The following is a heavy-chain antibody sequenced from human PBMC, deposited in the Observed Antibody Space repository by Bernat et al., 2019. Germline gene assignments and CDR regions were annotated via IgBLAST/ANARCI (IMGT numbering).Heavy chain of an antibody. CDR2: INSDGSVT. Sequence: EVQLVESGGGLVQPGGSLRLSCAASGFTFSSYWMHWVRQAPGKGLVWLSRINSDGSVTAYADSVKGRFTISRDNAKNTLYLQMNSLRAEDTAVYYCAQDGQLTPYVYYYMDIWGRGTTVTVSS. D-gene: IGHD3-10*01. CDR3: AQDGQLTPYVYYYMDI. J-gene: IGHJ6*03. CDR1: GFTFSSYW. V-gene: IGHV3-74*01.